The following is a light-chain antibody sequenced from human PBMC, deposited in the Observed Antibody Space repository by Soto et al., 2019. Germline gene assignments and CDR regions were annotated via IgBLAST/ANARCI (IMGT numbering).Light chain of an antibody. Sequence: IQLTQSPSSLSASVGDRVTITCRESQSISSYLNWYQQKPGKAPKLMXYAASSLQSGVPSRFSGSGSGTDFTLTISSLQPEDFATYYCQQLNSYPTITFGQGTRLEIK. CDR2: AAS. CDR1: QSISSY. CDR3: QQLNSYPTIT. V-gene: IGKV1-39*01. J-gene: IGKJ5*01.